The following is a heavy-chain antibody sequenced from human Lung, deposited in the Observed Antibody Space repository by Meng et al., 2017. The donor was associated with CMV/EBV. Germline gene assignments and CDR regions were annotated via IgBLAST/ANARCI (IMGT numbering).Heavy chain of an antibody. V-gene: IGHV5-51*01. J-gene: IGHJ4*02. Sequence: SXKGSGYSXSNFWIGWVRQMRGKGLEFMGIIYPGDFDTRYSPSFRGQVTISADKSINTAYLQWSALKASDTAVYYCALLPGRRAARAGTPRGYLDYXGQGXLVTVSS. CDR3: ALLPGRRAARAGTPRGYLDY. D-gene: IGHD6-13*01. CDR1: GYSXSNFW. CDR2: IYPGDFDT.